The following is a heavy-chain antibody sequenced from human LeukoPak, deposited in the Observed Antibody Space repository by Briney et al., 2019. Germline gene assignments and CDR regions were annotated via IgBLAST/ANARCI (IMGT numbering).Heavy chain of an antibody. J-gene: IGHJ4*02. CDR3: ARHWLDSGTPDRFDY. CDR1: GGSISSYY. D-gene: IGHD3-10*01. V-gene: IGHV4-59*08. CDR2: IYHSGST. Sequence: NSSETLSLTCIVSGGSISSYYWSWIRQPPGKGLEWIGHIYHSGSTNYNPSLKSRVTILVDTSKNQFSLKLSSVTAADSAVYYCARHWLDSGTPDRFDYWGQGTLVTVSS.